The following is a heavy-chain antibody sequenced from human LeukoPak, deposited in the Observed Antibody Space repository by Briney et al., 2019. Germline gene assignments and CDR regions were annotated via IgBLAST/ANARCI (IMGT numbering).Heavy chain of an antibody. D-gene: IGHD3-3*01. J-gene: IGHJ6*03. Sequence: PGRSLRLSCAGSGFKFDDYAMHWVRQAPGKGLEWVSGINWNSVSIGYADSVKGRFTISRDNAKSSLYLEMNSLRVEDMALYYCARQKGGYDFFHYMDVWGKGTTVTVSS. CDR2: INWNSVSI. V-gene: IGHV3-9*03. CDR1: GFKFDDYA. CDR3: ARQKGGYDFFHYMDV.